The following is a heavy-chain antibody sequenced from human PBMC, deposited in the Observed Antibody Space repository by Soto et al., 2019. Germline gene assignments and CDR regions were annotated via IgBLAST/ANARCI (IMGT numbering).Heavy chain of an antibody. J-gene: IGHJ4*02. D-gene: IGHD4-17*01. CDR3: ARGDDYGDPHQIVY. CDR2: INHSGST. V-gene: IGHV4-34*01. Sequence: SETLSLTCAVYGGSFSGYYWSWIRQPPGKGLEWIGEINHSGSTNYNPSLKSRVTISVDTSKNQFSLKLSSVTAADTAVYYCARGDDYGDPHQIVYWGQGTLVTVSS. CDR1: GGSFSGYY.